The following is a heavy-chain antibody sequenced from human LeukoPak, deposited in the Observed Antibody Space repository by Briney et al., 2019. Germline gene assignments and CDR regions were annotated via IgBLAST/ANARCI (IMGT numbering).Heavy chain of an antibody. J-gene: IGHJ4*02. V-gene: IGHV4-39*07. CDR1: GGSISSSSYY. D-gene: IGHD2-2*01. CDR2: IYYSGST. CDR3: ARSPTKRVPEDY. Sequence: LETLSLTCTVSGGSISSSSYYWGWIRQPPGKGLEWIGSIYYSGSTYYNPSLKSRVTISMDKSKNQISLRLTSVTAADTAVYYCARSPTKRVPEDYWGQGTLVTVSS.